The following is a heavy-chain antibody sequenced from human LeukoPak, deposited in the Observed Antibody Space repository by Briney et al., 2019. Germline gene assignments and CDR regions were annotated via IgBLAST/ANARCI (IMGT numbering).Heavy chain of an antibody. CDR3: AKDDDDGDHVVVDH. Sequence: PGGSLRLSCAASGITFSSHSMSWVRQAPGKGLEWVSAISGSGGSTYYADSVKGRFAISRDNSKSILFLQLNSLRAEDTAIYYCAKDDDDGDHVVVDHWGQGTLVTVSS. CDR2: ISGSGGST. D-gene: IGHD4-17*01. V-gene: IGHV3-23*01. J-gene: IGHJ4*02. CDR1: GITFSSHS.